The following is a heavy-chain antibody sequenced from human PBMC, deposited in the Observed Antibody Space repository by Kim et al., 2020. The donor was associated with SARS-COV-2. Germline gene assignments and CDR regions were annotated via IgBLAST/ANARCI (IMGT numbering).Heavy chain of an antibody. Sequence: GGSLRLSCAASGFTFSSKTMNWVRQAPGKGLEWVSSITTDGEFTSYADSVKGRFTISRDNPKNSLYLQMNSLRAEDTAIYYCASNLYYNHAMDVWGQGTTVTVSS. J-gene: IGHJ6*02. CDR2: ITTDGEFT. CDR1: GFTFSSKT. CDR3: ASNLYYNHAMDV. V-gene: IGHV3-21*01. D-gene: IGHD7-27*01.